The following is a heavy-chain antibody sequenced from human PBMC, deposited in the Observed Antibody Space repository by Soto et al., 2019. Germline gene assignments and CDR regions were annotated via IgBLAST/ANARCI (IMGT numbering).Heavy chain of an antibody. CDR1: GYTFTSYG. CDR2: ISAYNGNT. CDR3: ARDNVYSSSWTHFDY. J-gene: IGHJ4*02. V-gene: IGHV1-18*04. D-gene: IGHD6-13*01. Sequence: ASVKVSCKASGYTFTSYGISWVRQAPGQGLEWMGWISAYNGNTNYAQKLQGRVTMTTDTSTSTAYMELRSLRSDDTAGYYCARDNVYSSSWTHFDYWGQGTLVTVSS.